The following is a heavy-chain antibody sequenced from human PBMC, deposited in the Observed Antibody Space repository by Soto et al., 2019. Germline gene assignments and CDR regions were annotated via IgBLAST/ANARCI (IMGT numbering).Heavy chain of an antibody. CDR1: GYTFTSYD. V-gene: IGHV1-8*01. CDR2: MNPNSGNT. CDR3: ARGGGLLRFLEWLSDYYYYYMDV. J-gene: IGHJ6*03. Sequence: SVKVSCKASGYTFTSYDINWVRQATGQGLEWMGWMNPNSGNTGYAQKFQGRVTMTRNTSISTAYMELSSLRSEDTAVYYCARGGGLLRFLEWLSDYYYYYMDVWGKGTTVTVSS. D-gene: IGHD3-3*01.